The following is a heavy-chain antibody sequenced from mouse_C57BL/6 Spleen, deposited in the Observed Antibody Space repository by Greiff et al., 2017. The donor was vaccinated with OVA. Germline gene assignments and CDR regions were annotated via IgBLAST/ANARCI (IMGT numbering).Heavy chain of an antibody. CDR1: GYTFTDYY. V-gene: IGHV1-26*01. J-gene: IGHJ3*01. CDR2: INPNNGGT. Sequence: EVQLQQSGPELVKPGASVKISCKASGYTFTDYYMNWVKQSHGKSLEWIGDINPNNGGTSYNQKFKGKATLTVDKSSSTAYMELRSLTSEDSAVYYCARLGLGDWFAYWGQGTLVTVSA. D-gene: IGHD3-3*01. CDR3: ARLGLGDWFAY.